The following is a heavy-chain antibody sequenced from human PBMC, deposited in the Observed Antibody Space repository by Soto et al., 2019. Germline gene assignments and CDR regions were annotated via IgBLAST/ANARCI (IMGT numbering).Heavy chain of an antibody. CDR2: INPSGGST. V-gene: IGHV1-46*03. D-gene: IGHD5-12*01. J-gene: IGHJ4*02. Sequence: ASVKVSCKASGYTFSNYYMHWVRQAPGQGLEWMGIINPSGGSTSYGQKFQGRVTMTRDTSTSTVYMELSTLRSEDTAVYYCARDRDGYNGAFDYWGQGTLVT. CDR1: GYTFSNYY. CDR3: ARDRDGYNGAFDY.